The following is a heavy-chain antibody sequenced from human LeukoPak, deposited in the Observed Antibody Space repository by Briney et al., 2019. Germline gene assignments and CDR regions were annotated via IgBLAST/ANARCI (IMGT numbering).Heavy chain of an antibody. Sequence: GASVKVSCKASGYTFSSYAISWVRQAPGQGFEWMGWISTYNGNTNYVEKFQGRVTMTTDTSTSTAYMELRSLRSDDTAVYYCARVLGGSYSRKGTKDNWFDPWGQGTLVTVSS. J-gene: IGHJ5*02. V-gene: IGHV1-18*01. CDR1: GYTFSSYA. CDR3: ARVLGGSYSRKGTKDNWFDP. CDR2: ISTYNGNT. D-gene: IGHD1-26*01.